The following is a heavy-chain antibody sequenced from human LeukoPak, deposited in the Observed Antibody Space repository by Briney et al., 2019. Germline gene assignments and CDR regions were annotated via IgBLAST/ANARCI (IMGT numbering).Heavy chain of an antibody. V-gene: IGHV3-21*01. CDR2: ISSSSSYI. CDR1: GFTFSSYS. CDR3: ASGMVRASYGMDV. D-gene: IGHD3-10*01. J-gene: IGHJ6*04. Sequence: PGGSLRLSCAASGFTFSSYSMNWVRQAPGKGLEWASSISSSSSYIYYADSVKGRFTISRDNAKNSLYLQMNSLRAEDTAVYYCASGMVRASYGMDVWGKGTTVTVSS.